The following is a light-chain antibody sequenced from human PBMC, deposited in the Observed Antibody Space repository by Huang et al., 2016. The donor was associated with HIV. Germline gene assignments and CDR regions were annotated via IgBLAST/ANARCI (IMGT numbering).Light chain of an antibody. Sequence: DIQMTQSPSSLSASIGDRVTITCRASETIDKYLNWYQQKPGKAPELLIYAASSLQSGVPSRFSGSGSGTEFTLTVSSLQPEDFATYICQQSYSTPRTFGQGTKVEI. CDR3: QQSYSTPRT. CDR1: ETIDKY. V-gene: IGKV1-39*01. CDR2: AAS. J-gene: IGKJ1*01.